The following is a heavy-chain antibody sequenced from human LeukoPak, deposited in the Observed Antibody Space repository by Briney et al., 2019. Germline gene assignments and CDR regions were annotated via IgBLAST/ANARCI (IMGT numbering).Heavy chain of an antibody. CDR3: ARQRYNWNDVGFDY. CDR1: GGSISSYY. V-gene: IGHV4-4*07. D-gene: IGHD1-1*01. CDR2: IYTSGST. Sequence: SETLSLTCTVSGGSISSYYWSWIRQPAGKGLEWIGRIYTSGSTNYNPSLKSRVTMSVDTSKNQFSLKLSSVTAADTAVYYCARQRYNWNDVGFDYWGQGTLVTVSS. J-gene: IGHJ4*02.